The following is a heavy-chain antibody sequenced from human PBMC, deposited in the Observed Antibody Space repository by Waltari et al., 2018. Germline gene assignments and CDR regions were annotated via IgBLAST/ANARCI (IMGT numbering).Heavy chain of an antibody. CDR2: LSSDSTNK. CDR3: AKEGSGGYDF. Sequence: QVQLVESGGGVVQPGRSLKVSCAASGNTFGDSAMHWVRQAPGKGLEWVPVLSSDSTNKFYTDFVNGRFTISRDNSKNTLYLQMNSLRAEDTAVYYCAKEGSGGYDFWGQGTLVTVSP. J-gene: IGHJ4*02. CDR1: GNTFGDSA. V-gene: IGHV3-30*18. D-gene: IGHD5-12*01.